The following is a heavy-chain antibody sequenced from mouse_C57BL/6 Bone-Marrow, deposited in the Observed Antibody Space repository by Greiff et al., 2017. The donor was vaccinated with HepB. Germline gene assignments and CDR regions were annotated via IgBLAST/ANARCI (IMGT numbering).Heavy chain of an antibody. Sequence: GGGLVQPKGSLKLSCAASGFSFNTYAMNWVRQAPGKGLEWVARIRSKSNNYATYYADSVKDRFTISRDDSESMLYLQMNNLKTEDTAMYYCVRRDMDYWGQGTSVTVSS. CDR2: IRSKSNNYAT. CDR1: GFSFNTYA. V-gene: IGHV10-1*01. CDR3: VRRDMDY. J-gene: IGHJ4*01.